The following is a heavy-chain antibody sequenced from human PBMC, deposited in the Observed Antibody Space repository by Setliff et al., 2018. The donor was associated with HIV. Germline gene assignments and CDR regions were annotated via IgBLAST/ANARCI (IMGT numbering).Heavy chain of an antibody. CDR2: INHSGST. CDR3: AGTWMVRGVSRAFDI. V-gene: IGHV4-34*01. Sequence: SETLSLTCAVYGGSFSGYYWSWIRQPPGKGLEWIGEINHSGSTNYNPSLKSRVTISVDTSKNQFSLKLSSVTAADTAVYYCAGTWMVRGVSRAFDIWGQGTMVTVSS. J-gene: IGHJ3*02. CDR1: GGSFSGYY. D-gene: IGHD3-10*01.